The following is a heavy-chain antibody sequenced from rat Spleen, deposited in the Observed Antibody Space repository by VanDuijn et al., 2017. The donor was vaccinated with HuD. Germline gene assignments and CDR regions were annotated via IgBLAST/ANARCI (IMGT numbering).Heavy chain of an antibody. CDR3: TRPPYNNHFDY. CDR1: GFTFSNYG. CDR2: ISYEGSST. Sequence: EVQLVESGGGLVQPGRSLKLSCAASGFTFSNYGMHWIRQAPKKGLEWVASISYEGSSTYYGDSVKGRFTISRDNAKNTLYLQMNSLRSEDTATYYCTRPPYNNHFDYWGQGVMVTVSS. V-gene: IGHV5-22*01. D-gene: IGHD1-10*01. J-gene: IGHJ2*01.